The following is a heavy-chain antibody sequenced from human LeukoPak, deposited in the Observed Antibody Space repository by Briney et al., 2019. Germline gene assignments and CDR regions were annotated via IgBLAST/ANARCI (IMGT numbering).Heavy chain of an antibody. Sequence: PSETLSLTCAVSGGSISSSNWWSWVRQPPGKGLEWIGEIYHSGSTNYNPSLKSRVTISVDKSKNQFSLRPTSVTAADTAVYYCATRWGSSWYAIDYWGQGTLVTVSS. D-gene: IGHD6-13*01. V-gene: IGHV4-4*02. CDR1: GGSISSSNW. J-gene: IGHJ4*02. CDR2: IYHSGST. CDR3: ATRWGSSWYAIDY.